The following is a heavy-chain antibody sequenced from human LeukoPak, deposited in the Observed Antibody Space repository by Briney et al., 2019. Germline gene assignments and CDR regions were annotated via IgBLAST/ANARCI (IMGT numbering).Heavy chain of an antibody. CDR2: IIPIFGTA. J-gene: IGHJ4*02. Sequence: SVKVSCEASGSTFSSYAISWVRQAPGQGLEWMGGIIPIFGTANYAQKFQGRVTITADESTSTAYMELSSLRSEDTAVYYCARDKGRIVGATDYWGQGTLVTVSS. D-gene: IGHD1-26*01. CDR3: ARDKGRIVGATDY. CDR1: GSTFSSYA. V-gene: IGHV1-69*13.